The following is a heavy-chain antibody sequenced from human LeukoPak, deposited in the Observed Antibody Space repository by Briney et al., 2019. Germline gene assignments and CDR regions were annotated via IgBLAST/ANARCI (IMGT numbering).Heavy chain of an antibody. CDR3: ARRDGYNFNWFDP. V-gene: IGHV1-2*02. Sequence: ASVKVSCKASGYTFTCYYMHWVRQAPGQGLEWMGWINPNSGGTNYAQKFQGRVTMTRDTSISTAYMELSRLRSDDTAVYYCARRDGYNFNWFDPWGQGTLVTVSS. J-gene: IGHJ5*02. D-gene: IGHD5-24*01. CDR1: GYTFTCYY. CDR2: INPNSGGT.